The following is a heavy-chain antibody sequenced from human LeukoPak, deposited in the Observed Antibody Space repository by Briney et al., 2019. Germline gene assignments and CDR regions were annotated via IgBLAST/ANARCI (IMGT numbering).Heavy chain of an antibody. J-gene: IGHJ1*01. CDR1: GYTFTGYY. Sequence: ASVNVSCKASGYTFTGYYMHWVRQAPGQGLEWMGRINPNSGGTNYAQKFQGRVTMTRDTSISTAYMELSRLRSDDTAVYYCAGRYYYDSSGYMYFQHWGQGTLVTVSS. CDR2: INPNSGGT. D-gene: IGHD3-22*01. CDR3: AGRYYYDSSGYMYFQH. V-gene: IGHV1-2*06.